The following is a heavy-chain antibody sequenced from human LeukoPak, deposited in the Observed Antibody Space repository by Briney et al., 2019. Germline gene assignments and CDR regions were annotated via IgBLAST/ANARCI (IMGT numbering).Heavy chain of an antibody. CDR3: ASIVSASPYA. D-gene: IGHD1-26*01. J-gene: IGHJ6*04. V-gene: IGHV1-69*02. Sequence: ASVKVSCKASGGTFSSYTISWVRQAPGQGLEWMGRMIPILGIANYAQKFQGRVTITADKSTSTAYMELSSLRSEDTAVYDCASIVSASPYAWGKGTTVTVSS. CDR1: GGTFSSYT. CDR2: MIPILGIA.